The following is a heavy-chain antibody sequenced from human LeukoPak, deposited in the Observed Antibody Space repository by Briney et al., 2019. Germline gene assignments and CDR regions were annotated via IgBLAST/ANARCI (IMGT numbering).Heavy chain of an antibody. CDR3: ARPSRSYYYYMDV. J-gene: IGHJ6*03. Sequence: SETLSLTCAVYGGSFSGYYWSWIRQPSGKGLEWIGEINHSGSTNYNPSLKSRVTISVDTSKNQFSLKLSSVTAADTAVYYCARPSRSYYYYMDVWGKGTTVTISS. D-gene: IGHD2-2*01. CDR2: INHSGST. CDR1: GGSFSGYY. V-gene: IGHV4-34*01.